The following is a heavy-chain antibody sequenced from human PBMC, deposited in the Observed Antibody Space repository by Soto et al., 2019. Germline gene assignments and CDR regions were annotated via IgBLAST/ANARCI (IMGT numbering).Heavy chain of an antibody. CDR3: ARVYDSSGYYSAAEYFQH. V-gene: IGHV1-46*01. CDR2: INPSGGYT. J-gene: IGHJ1*01. Sequence: ASVKVSCKASGYTFSSYYMNWVRQAPGQGLEWLGIINPSGGYTTYAQRFLGRVTMTSDTSTSTVHMELGSLTSEDTAVYYCARVYDSSGYYSAAEYFQHWGQGTLVTVSS. D-gene: IGHD3-22*01. CDR1: GYTFSSYY.